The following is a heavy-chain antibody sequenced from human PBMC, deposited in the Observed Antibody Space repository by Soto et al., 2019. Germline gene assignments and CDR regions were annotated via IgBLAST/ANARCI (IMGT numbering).Heavy chain of an antibody. CDR1: GGSFSGYY. J-gene: IGHJ4*02. D-gene: IGHD6-13*01. CDR3: ARVRASRGQRDLDF. CDR2: INPSGGT. Sequence: QVQLQQWGAGLLKPSETLSLTCGVYGGSFSGYYCNWIRQPPWKGLECIGEINPSGGTNYNPSLKSRVTISADTSKNQFSLKLSSVTAADTAVYYCARVRASRGQRDLDFWGQGTLVTVSS. V-gene: IGHV4-34*01.